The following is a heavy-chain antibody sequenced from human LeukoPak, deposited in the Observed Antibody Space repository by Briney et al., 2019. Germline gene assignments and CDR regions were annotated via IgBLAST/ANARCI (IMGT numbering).Heavy chain of an antibody. Sequence: GASVKVSCKASGYTFTGYYMHWVRQAPGQGLEWMGWINPNSGGTNYAQKFQGRVTMTRDTSISTAYMELSRLRSDDTAVYYCALPRGIHYYDSTLDYWGQGTLVTVSS. CDR3: ALPRGIHYYDSTLDY. CDR1: GYTFTGYY. CDR2: INPNSGGT. V-gene: IGHV1-2*02. D-gene: IGHD3-22*01. J-gene: IGHJ4*02.